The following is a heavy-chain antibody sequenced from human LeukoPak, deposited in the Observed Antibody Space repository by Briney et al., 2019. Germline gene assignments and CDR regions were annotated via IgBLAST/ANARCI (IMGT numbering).Heavy chain of an antibody. D-gene: IGHD1-26*01. CDR1: GGSISGYY. CDR2: IYYTGTT. CDR3: ARATVGTTTAMGY. V-gene: IGHV4-59*01. Sequence: SETLSLTCSVSGGSISGYYYTWIRQPPGKGLEWIGYIYYTGTTIYNPFLKSRVTLSVDTSKNQLSLKLSSVTAADTAVYYCARATVGTTTAMGYWGQGTLVTVSS. J-gene: IGHJ4*02.